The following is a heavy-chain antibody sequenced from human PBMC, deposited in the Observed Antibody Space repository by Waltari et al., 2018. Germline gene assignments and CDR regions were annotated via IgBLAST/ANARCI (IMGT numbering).Heavy chain of an antibody. CDR2: IYAGGNT. J-gene: IGHJ4*02. CDR1: GGSISSGAYC. D-gene: IGHD6-19*01. CDR3: ARDPPGVAVSGKG. Sequence: QVQLQESGPGLVKPSQTLSLTCTVSGGSISSGAYCWTWLRQSAGKGLEYIGFIYAGGNTDYNPSLRSRVTISVDKSKNQFALDVTSVTATDTAVYYCARDPPGVAVSGKGWGQGTLVTVSS. V-gene: IGHV4-61*09.